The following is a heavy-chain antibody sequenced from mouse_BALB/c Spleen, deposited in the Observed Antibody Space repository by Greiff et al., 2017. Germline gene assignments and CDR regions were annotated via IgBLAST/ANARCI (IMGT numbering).Heavy chain of an antibody. V-gene: IGHV7-3*02. CDR1: GFTFTDYY. Sequence: EVKVVESGGGLVQPGGSLRLSCATSGFTFTDYYMSWVRQPPGKALEWLGFIRNKANCYTTEYSASVKGRFTISRDNSQSILYLQMNTLRAEDSATYYCARDTVVGYFDVWGAGTTVTVSS. CDR2: IRNKANCYTT. J-gene: IGHJ1*01. CDR3: ARDTVVGYFDV. D-gene: IGHD1-1*01.